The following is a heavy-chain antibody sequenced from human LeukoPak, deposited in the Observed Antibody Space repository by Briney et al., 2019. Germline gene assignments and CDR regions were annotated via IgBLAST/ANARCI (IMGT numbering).Heavy chain of an antibody. D-gene: IGHD5-12*01. Sequence: ASVKVSCKVSGYTLTELSMHWVRQAPGKGLEWMGGFDLGDGETIFAQKFQGRVTMTEDTSTDTAYMELRCLTSEDTAVYYCAAGDPWHLLDYWGQGTLVTVSS. CDR2: FDLGDGET. CDR3: AAGDPWHLLDY. CDR1: GYTLTELS. J-gene: IGHJ4*02. V-gene: IGHV1-24*01.